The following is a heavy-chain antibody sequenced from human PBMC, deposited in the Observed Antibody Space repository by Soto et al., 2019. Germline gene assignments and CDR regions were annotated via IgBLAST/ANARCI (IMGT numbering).Heavy chain of an antibody. V-gene: IGHV3-23*01. CDR2: ISCCGGST. Sequence: ESGGALVQPGGSLRLSCAGSGFNFKKFAMSWVRQAPGEGLEWVSGISCCGGSTSYADSVKGRFSVARDDSTNTLSLQMNNLRVEDTAQYYCAKADGEQWLLPHLDKWGQGTLVTVS. CDR1: GFNFKKFA. J-gene: IGHJ4*02. CDR3: AKADGEQWLLPHLDK. D-gene: IGHD6-19*01.